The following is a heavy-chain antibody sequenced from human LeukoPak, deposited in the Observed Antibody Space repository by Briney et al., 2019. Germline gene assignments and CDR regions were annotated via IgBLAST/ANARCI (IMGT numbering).Heavy chain of an antibody. CDR1: GYTFTSYY. V-gene: IGHV1-46*01. D-gene: IGHD1-26*01. Sequence: GASVKVSCKASGYTFTSYYMHWVRQAPGQGLEWMGIINPSGGRTSYAQKFQGRVSMTRDMSTSTVYMELSSPRSEDTAVYYCARAPGGSYFYYYYYYMDVWGKGTTVTVSS. CDR3: ARAPGGSYFYYYYYYMDV. J-gene: IGHJ6*03. CDR2: INPSGGRT.